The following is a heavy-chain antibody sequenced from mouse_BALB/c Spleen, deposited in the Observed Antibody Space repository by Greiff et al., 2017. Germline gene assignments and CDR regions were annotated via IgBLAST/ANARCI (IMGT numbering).Heavy chain of an antibody. Sequence: QVQLQQSGAELVKPGASVTLSCKASGYTFTSYYMYWVKQRPGQGLEWIGEINPSNGGTNFNEKFKSKATLTVDKSSSTAYMQLSSLTSEDSAVYYCTRSGYYGAMDYWGQGTAVTVSS. CDR2: INPSNGGT. J-gene: IGHJ4*01. D-gene: IGHD1-2*01. CDR1: GYTFTSYY. CDR3: TRSGYYGAMDY. V-gene: IGHV1S81*02.